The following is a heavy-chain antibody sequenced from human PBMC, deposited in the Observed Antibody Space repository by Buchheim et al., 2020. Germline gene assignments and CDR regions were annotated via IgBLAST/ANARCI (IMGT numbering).Heavy chain of an antibody. J-gene: IGHJ4*02. CDR1: GFTFSSYW. D-gene: IGHD2-2*01. CDR3: ARDHEDIVVVPAAMDY. CDR2: IKQDGSEK. V-gene: IGHV3-7*01. Sequence: EVQLVESGGGLVQPGGSLRLSCAASGFTFSSYWMSWVRQAPGKGLEWVANIKQDGSEKYYVDSVKGRFTISRDNAKNSLYLQMNSLRAEDTAVYYCARDHEDIVVVPAAMDYWGQGTL.